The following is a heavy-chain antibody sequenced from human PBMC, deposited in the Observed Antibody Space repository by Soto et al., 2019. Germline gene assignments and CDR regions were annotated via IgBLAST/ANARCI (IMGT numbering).Heavy chain of an antibody. D-gene: IGHD2-2*01. CDR1: CSSIHSADYY. J-gene: IGHJ5*01. CDR2: IYYSGST. CDR3: GRAGYCRSAACSNWFVS. V-gene: IGHV4-30-4*01. Sequence: PTCAVSCSSIHSADYYWCWIRQPPGPGLEWICYIYYSGSTYYNPSLKSPAAISADMSKNQFSLRLSFATAADTAVYYCGRAGYCRSAACSNWFVSWGQGTLVTGS.